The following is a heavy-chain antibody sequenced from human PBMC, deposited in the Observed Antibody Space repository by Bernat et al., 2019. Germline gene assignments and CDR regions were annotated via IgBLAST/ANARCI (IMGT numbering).Heavy chain of an antibody. V-gene: IGHV4-34*01. CDR1: GGSFSGYY. Sequence: QVQLQQWGAGRLKPSETLSLTCAVYGGSFSGYYWSWIRQPPGKGLEWIGEINHSGSTNYNPSLKSRVTISVDTSKNQFSLKLSSVTAADTAVYYCARDAIFTYYYGSGRNWFDPWGQGTLVTVSS. CDR2: INHSGST. CDR3: ARDAIFTYYYGSGRNWFDP. J-gene: IGHJ5*02. D-gene: IGHD3-10*01.